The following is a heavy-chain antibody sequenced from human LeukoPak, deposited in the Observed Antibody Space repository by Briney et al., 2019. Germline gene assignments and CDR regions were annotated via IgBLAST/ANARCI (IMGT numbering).Heavy chain of an antibody. J-gene: IGHJ3*02. CDR3: ASPSSGQSFDI. Sequence: PGGSLRLSCVASGFTFSSYAMSWVRQAPGKGLEWVSAISGSGGSTYYADSVKGRFTISRDNSKNTLFLQMNSLRAEDTAVYYCASPSSGQSFDIWGQGTTVTVSS. D-gene: IGHD3-22*01. CDR2: ISGSGGST. V-gene: IGHV3-23*01. CDR1: GFTFSSYA.